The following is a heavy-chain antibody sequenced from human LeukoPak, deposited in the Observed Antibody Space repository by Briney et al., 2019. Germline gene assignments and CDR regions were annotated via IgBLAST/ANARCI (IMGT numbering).Heavy chain of an antibody. CDR2: IYYSGST. V-gene: IGHV4-59*01. D-gene: IGHD3-10*01. CDR1: GGSISSYY. CDR3: ARMRFGEFALGY. Sequence: PSETLSLTRTVSGGSISSYYWSWIRQPPGKGLEWIGYIYYSGSTNYNPSLKSRVTISVDTSKNQFSLKLSSVTAADTAVYYCARMRFGEFALGYWGQGTLVTVSS. J-gene: IGHJ4*02.